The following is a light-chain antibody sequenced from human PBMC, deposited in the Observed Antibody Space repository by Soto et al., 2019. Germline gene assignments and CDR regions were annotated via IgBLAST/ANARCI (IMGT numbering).Light chain of an antibody. J-gene: IGLJ2*01. CDR1: SSDAGSYNF. V-gene: IGLV2-23*01. Sequence: QSALTQPASVSGSPGQSITFSCTATSSDAGSYNFVSWYQQHPGKAPKLMIYEATKRPSGVSNRFSGSKSGNTASLTISGLQADDEADYYCCSHAGSGTLVFGGGTQLTVL. CDR2: EAT. CDR3: CSHAGSGTLV.